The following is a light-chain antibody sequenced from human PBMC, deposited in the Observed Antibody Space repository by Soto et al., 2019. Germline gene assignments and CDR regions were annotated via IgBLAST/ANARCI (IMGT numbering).Light chain of an antibody. V-gene: IGKV1-5*01. CDR3: QQYNGYSYT. CDR1: QSISSW. J-gene: IGKJ2*01. Sequence: DIQMTQSPSTLSASVGDRVTITCRASQSISSWLAWYQQKPGKAPKVVIYDASSLESGVPSRFSGSGSGTEFTLTISSLQPDDFATYYCQQYNGYSYTFGQGTKLEIK. CDR2: DAS.